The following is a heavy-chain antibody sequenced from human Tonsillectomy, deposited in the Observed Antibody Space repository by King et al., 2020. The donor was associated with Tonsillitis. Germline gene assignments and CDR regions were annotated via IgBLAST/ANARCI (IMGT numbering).Heavy chain of an antibody. CDR1: GFTFSSYW. J-gene: IGHJ4*02. V-gene: IGHV3-74*01. CDR2: INSDGSAT. CDR3: ATGDDPLLLNSRGRDYYFHY. D-gene: IGHD2-15*01. Sequence: VQLVESGGGLVQPGGSLRLSCAASGFTFSSYWMHWVRQAPGKGLVWVSRINSDGSATAYADSVKGRFTISRDNAKNTLYLQMNSLRAEDTAVYYCATGDDPLLLNSRGRDYYFHYWGQGTVVTVSS.